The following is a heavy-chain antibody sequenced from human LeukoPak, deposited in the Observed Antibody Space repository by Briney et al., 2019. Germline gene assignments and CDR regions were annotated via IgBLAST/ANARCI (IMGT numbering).Heavy chain of an antibody. V-gene: IGHV1-2*02. CDR2: INPNSGGT. Sequence: ASVKVSCKASGYTFTGYYMHWVRQAPGQGLEWMGWINPNSGGTYYAQNFQGRVTMTTDTSTSTAYMELRSLRSDDTAVYYCARDSTSWYDILDYWGQGTLVTVSS. J-gene: IGHJ4*02. D-gene: IGHD6-13*01. CDR1: GYTFTGYY. CDR3: ARDSTSWYDILDY.